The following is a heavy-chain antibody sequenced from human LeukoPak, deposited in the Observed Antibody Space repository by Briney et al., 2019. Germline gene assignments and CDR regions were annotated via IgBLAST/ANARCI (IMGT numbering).Heavy chain of an antibody. CDR2: IYHSGST. V-gene: IGHV4-30-2*01. CDR3: ARDHAFDI. CDR1: GGSISSGGYY. Sequence: PSETLSLTCTVSGGSISSGGYYWSWIRQPPGKGLEWIGYIYHSGSTYYNPSLKSRVTISVDRSKNQFSLKLSSVTAADMAVYYCARDHAFDIWGQGTMVTVSS. J-gene: IGHJ3*02.